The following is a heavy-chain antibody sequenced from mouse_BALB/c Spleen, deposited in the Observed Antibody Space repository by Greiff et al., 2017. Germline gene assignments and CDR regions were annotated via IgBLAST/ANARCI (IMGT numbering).Heavy chain of an antibody. J-gene: IGHJ2*01. CDR2: INPSNGRT. CDR1: GYTFTSYW. D-gene: IGHD2-1*01. Sequence: VQLQQPGAELVKPGASVKLSCKASGYTFTSYWMHWVKQRPGQGLEWIGEINPSNGRTNYNEKFKSKATLTVDKSSSTAYMQLSSLTSEDSAVYYCARGYGNSFDYWGQGTTLTVSS. V-gene: IGHV1S81*02. CDR3: ARGYGNSFDY.